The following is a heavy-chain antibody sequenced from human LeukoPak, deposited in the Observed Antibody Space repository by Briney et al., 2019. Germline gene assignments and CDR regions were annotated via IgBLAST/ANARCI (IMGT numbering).Heavy chain of an antibody. CDR2: INHSGST. D-gene: IGHD4-11*01. J-gene: IGHJ6*03. Sequence: PGGSLRLSCAASGFIFSDYGMSWVRQSPGKGLEWIGEINHSGSTNYNPSLKSRVTISVDTSKNQFSLKLSSVTAADTAVYYCARQPGGVTTELGTYYYYYYMDVWGKGTTVTISS. V-gene: IGHV4-34*01. CDR3: ARQPGGVTTELGTYYYYYYMDV. CDR1: GFIFSDYG.